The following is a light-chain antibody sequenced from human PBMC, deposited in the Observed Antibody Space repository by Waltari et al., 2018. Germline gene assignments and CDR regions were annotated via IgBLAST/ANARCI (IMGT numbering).Light chain of an antibody. V-gene: IGLV1-44*01. CDR1: TSNIGSNL. CDR2: RSD. J-gene: IGLJ3*02. Sequence: QSVLTQPPSASATPGQRVIISCSGSTSNIGSNLVNWYQQLPGKAPKLLIYRSDRRPSGVPDRFSGSKSGTSASLAISGLQSEDEADYYCAAWDDSLNGRWVFGGGTKVTVL. CDR3: AAWDDSLNGRWV.